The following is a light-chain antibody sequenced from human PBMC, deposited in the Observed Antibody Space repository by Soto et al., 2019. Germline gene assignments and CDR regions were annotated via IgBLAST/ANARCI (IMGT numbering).Light chain of an antibody. CDR1: QSLLHRAGKTY. Sequence: DIVITPTPLSLSVTPGQPASSSCKSSQSLLHRAGKTYLYWYLQKPGQPPQLLIYAVSNRFSVVPDRVSGCGSWTDFTLKISRVEADEVGAYDCIESIQLPYTFGLGTKLESK. V-gene: IGKV2D-29*01. CDR3: IESIQLPYT. CDR2: AVS. J-gene: IGKJ2*01.